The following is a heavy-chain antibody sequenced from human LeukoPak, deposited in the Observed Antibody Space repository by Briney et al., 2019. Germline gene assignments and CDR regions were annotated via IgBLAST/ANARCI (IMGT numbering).Heavy chain of an antibody. V-gene: IGHV3-74*01. CDR2: IHSDGRDT. J-gene: IGHJ3*01. Sequence: GGSLRLSCAASGFSFSSYWIHWVRQAPGKGLVWVSRIHSDGRDTIYGDSVKGRFTVSRDNAKNTLYLQLNSLRAEDTAVYFCARGGVDHGFDLWGQGTVVTVSS. D-gene: IGHD2-15*01. CDR1: GFSFSSYW. CDR3: ARGGVDHGFDL.